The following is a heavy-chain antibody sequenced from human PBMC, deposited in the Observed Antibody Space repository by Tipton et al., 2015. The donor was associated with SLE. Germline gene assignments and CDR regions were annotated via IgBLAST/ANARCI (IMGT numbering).Heavy chain of an antibody. V-gene: IGHV3-74*03. CDR3: ARKGLLWFRELSGFDP. J-gene: IGHJ5*02. Sequence: SLRLSCAASGFTFSRYWMHWVRQAAGKGLVWVSRIRGDGGSTTYADSVKGRFTISRDNSKNTLYLQMNSLRAEDTAVYYCARKGLLWFRELSGFDPWGQGTLVTVSS. CDR1: GFTFSRYW. D-gene: IGHD3-10*01. CDR2: IRGDGGST.